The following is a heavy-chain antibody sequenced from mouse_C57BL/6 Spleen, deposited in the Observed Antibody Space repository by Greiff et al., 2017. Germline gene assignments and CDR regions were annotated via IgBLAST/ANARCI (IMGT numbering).Heavy chain of an antibody. D-gene: IGHD1-1*01. CDR1: GYAFSSSW. V-gene: IGHV1-82*01. J-gene: IGHJ4*01. CDR3: ARHYYGSSPYAMDY. Sequence: VKLMESGPELVKPGASVKISCKASGYAFSSSWMNWVKQRPGKGLEWIGRIYPGDGDTNYNGKFKGKATLTADNSSSTAYMQLSSLTSEDSAVYFCARHYYGSSPYAMDYWGQGTSVTVSS. CDR2: IYPGDGDT.